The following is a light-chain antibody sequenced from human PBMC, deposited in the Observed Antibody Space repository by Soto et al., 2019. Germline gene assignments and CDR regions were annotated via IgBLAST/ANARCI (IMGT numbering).Light chain of an antibody. J-gene: IGKJ1*01. V-gene: IGKV3-15*01. Sequence: EIVVSLSPATLSVSTGERVTLSCRASQNLHSFLNLYQQKPGQAPRLLIYGASTRATGIPARFSGSGSGTEFTLTISSLQSEDFAVYYCQQYNNWLPETFGQGTKVDIK. CDR2: GAS. CDR3: QQYNNWLPET. CDR1: QNLHSF.